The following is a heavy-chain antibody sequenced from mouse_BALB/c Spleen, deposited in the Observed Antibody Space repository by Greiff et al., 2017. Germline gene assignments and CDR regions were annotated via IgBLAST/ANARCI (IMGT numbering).Heavy chain of an antibody. V-gene: IGHV5-12-2*01. J-gene: IGHJ4*01. Sequence: EVKLVESGGGLVQPGGSLKLSCAASGFTFSSYTMSGVRQTPEKRLEWVAYISNGGGSTYYPDTVKGRFTISRDNAKNTLYLQMSSLRSEDTAMYYCAREGERQGYAMDYWGQGTSVTVSS. CDR1: GFTFSSYT. CDR3: AREGERQGYAMDY. CDR2: ISNGGGST. D-gene: IGHD2-12*01.